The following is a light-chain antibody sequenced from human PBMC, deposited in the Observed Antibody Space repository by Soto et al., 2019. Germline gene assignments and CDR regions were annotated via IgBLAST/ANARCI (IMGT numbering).Light chain of an antibody. J-gene: IGKJ4*01. CDR3: QQYGSSPT. V-gene: IGKV3-20*01. CDR1: QSVNGNY. Sequence: ETVLTQSPGTLSLSPGERATLSCRASQSVNGNYLAWYQQKPGQAPRLLIYGASSRATGIPDRFSGSGSGTDFTLTISRLEPEDFAVYYCQQYGSSPTFGGGTKVDIK. CDR2: GAS.